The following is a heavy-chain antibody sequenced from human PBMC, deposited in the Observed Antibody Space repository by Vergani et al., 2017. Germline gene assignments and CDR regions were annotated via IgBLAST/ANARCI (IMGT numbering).Heavy chain of an antibody. V-gene: IGHV4-31*03. Sequence: QVQLQESGPGLVKPSQTLSLTCTVSGGSISSGGYYWSWIRQHPGKGLEWIGYIHYSGSTYYNPSLKCRVTISVDTSKNQFSLKLSSVTAADTAVYYCARGRPTYDFWSGYYMGWGQGTLVTVSS. CDR1: GGSISSGGYY. CDR2: IHYSGST. J-gene: IGHJ4*02. CDR3: ARGRPTYDFWSGYYMG. D-gene: IGHD3-3*01.